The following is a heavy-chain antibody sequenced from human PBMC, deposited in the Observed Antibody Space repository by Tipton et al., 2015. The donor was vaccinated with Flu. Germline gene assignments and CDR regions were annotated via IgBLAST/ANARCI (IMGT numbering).Heavy chain of an antibody. CDR2: ISKSVDTI. V-gene: IGHV3-48*03. J-gene: IGHJ4*02. D-gene: IGHD6-19*01. CDR1: GFTFSTFE. Sequence: SPRLSCAASGFTFSTFEMNWVRQAPGKGLEWIAFISKSVDTIYYADSVKGRFIISRDNAKNSLYLQMNSLRAEDTAVYFCAARLADWGQGTLVTVSS. CDR3: AARLAD.